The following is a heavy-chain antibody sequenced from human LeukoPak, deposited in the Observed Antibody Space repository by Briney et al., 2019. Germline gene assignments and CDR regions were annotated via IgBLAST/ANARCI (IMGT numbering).Heavy chain of an antibody. D-gene: IGHD3-10*02. Sequence: ASVKVSCKASGYTFTGYYIHWVRQAPGQGLEWMGLINPTGDSTGYAQKFQGRGTMTRDMSTSTDFMELSSLRSEDTAVYYCAELGITMIGGVWGKGTTVTISS. CDR3: AELGITMIGGV. J-gene: IGHJ6*04. CDR2: INPTGDST. CDR1: GYTFTGYY. V-gene: IGHV1-46*01.